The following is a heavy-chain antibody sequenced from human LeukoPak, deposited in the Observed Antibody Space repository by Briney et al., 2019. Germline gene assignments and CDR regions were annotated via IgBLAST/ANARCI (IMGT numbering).Heavy chain of an antibody. CDR1: GFTFSTYW. Sequence: PGGSLRLSCAASGFTFSTYWMTWVRQAPGKGLEWVANIKQDGSEKYYVDSVKGRFTISRDNAKNSLYLQMTSLSAEDTAVYYCARHKGTYFPDWGQGALVTVSS. D-gene: IGHD3-16*01. V-gene: IGHV3-7*01. CDR2: IKQDGSEK. J-gene: IGHJ4*02. CDR3: ARHKGTYFPD.